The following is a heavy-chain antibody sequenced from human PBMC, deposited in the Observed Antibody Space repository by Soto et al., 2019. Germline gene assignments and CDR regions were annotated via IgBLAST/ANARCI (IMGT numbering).Heavy chain of an antibody. CDR3: ARAWWRYGRYYYYGMDV. D-gene: IGHD5-18*01. Sequence: SVKGSCKDSGYTFTSYGISWVRQAPVQGLEWMGWISAYNGNTNYAQKLQGRVTMTTDTSTSTAYMELRSLRSDDTAVYYCARAWWRYGRYYYYGMDVWGQGTKVTVYS. CDR1: GYTFTSYG. J-gene: IGHJ6*02. V-gene: IGHV1-18*04. CDR2: ISAYNGNT.